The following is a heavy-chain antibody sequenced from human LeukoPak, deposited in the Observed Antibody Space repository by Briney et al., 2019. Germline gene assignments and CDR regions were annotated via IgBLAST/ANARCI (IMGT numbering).Heavy chain of an antibody. CDR3: AKGNSIALAGFFDY. CDR1: GFTFDDYA. J-gene: IGHJ4*02. CDR2: ISWDGSST. Sequence: GGSLRLSCAASGFTFDDYAMHWVRQGPGKGLELVSLISWDGSSTYYTDSVKGRFTISRDNSKNSLYLQMNSLRTEDTALYYCAKGNSIALAGFFDYWGQGTLVTVSS. V-gene: IGHV3-43*01. D-gene: IGHD6-19*01.